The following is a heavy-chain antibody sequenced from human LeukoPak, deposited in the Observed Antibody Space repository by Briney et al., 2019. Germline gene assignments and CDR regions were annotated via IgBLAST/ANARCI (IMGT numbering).Heavy chain of an antibody. V-gene: IGHV3-30*02. D-gene: IGHD2-2*03. Sequence: GGSLRLSCAASGFTFSSYGMHWVRQAPGKGLEWVAFIRYDGSNRYYADSVKGRFTISRDNSKNTLYLQMSSLRAEDTAVYYCAKVPLLPLVGYCSSTSCYPFDYWGQGTLVTVSS. CDR1: GFTFSSYG. CDR2: IRYDGSNR. CDR3: AKVPLLPLVGYCSSTSCYPFDY. J-gene: IGHJ4*02.